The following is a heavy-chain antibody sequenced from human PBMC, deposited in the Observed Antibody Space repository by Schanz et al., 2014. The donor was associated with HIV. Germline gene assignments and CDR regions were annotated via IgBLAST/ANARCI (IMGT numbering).Heavy chain of an antibody. J-gene: IGHJ6*02. CDR3: ARVANWDYYGMDV. D-gene: IGHD3-16*01. V-gene: IGHV3-30*03. CDR1: GFTFSTYG. Sequence: VQLLESGGGLVQPGRSLRLSCAASGFTFSTYGMHWVRQAPGKGLEWVAFISYDGSNKYYADSVKGRFTISRDNSKNTLYLQMNSLRAEDTAVYYCARVANWDYYGMDVWGRGTTVIVSS. CDR2: ISYDGSNK.